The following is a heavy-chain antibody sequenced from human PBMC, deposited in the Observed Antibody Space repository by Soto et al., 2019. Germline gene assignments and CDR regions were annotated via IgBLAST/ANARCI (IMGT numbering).Heavy chain of an antibody. CDR3: ARDPFTPHGY. V-gene: IGHV3-7*03. CDR2: IKQDGSEK. CDR1: GFTFSTYW. J-gene: IGHJ4*02. Sequence: EVQLVQSGGGLVQPGGSLRLSCVDSGFTFSTYWMSWVRQAPGKGLEWVANIKQDGSEKYYLDSVKGRFIISRDNAKNSLYLQMSSLRVEDTAVYYCARDPFTPHGYWGQGTQVTVSP. D-gene: IGHD2-15*01.